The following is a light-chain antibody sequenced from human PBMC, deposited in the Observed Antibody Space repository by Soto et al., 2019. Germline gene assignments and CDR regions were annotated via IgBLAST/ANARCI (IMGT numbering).Light chain of an antibody. CDR1: SSNIGSNI. J-gene: IGLJ1*01. CDR3: AAWDDSLNAYV. Sequence: QSVLTQSPSASGTPGQRVTISCSGSSSNIGSNIVNWYQQLPGTAPKLLIYSNSQRPSGVPDRFSGSKSGTSASLAIRGLQSEDEADYYCAAWDDSLNAYVFGTGTKV. V-gene: IGLV1-44*01. CDR2: SNS.